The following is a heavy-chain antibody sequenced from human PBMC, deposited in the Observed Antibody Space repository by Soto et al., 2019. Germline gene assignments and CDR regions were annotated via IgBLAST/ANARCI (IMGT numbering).Heavy chain of an antibody. V-gene: IGHV3-30*18. J-gene: IGHJ4*02. CDR2: RSFDGSNT. CDR3: AKDYFYDSGGNVNFDY. D-gene: IGHD3-22*01. Sequence: GGSLRLSCAASGFKFSLFGMHWVRQVPGKGLEWVAVRSFDGSNTHYADSVNGRFLISRDNFKEILYLQMNSLRPEDTAVYFCAKDYFYDSGGNVNFDYWGQGTLVTVSS. CDR1: GFKFSLFG.